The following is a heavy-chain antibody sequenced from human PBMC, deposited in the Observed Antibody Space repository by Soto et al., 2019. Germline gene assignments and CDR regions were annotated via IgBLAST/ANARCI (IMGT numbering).Heavy chain of an antibody. Sequence: SEPLSLTCTVSGGSISSYYWSWIRQPPGKGLEWIGYIYYSGSTNYNPSLKSRVTISVDTSKDQFSLKLSSVTAADTAVYYCARETRSRDYGDYVDYWGQGTLVTVSS. CDR3: ARETRSRDYGDYVDY. CDR1: GGSISSYY. D-gene: IGHD4-17*01. J-gene: IGHJ4*02. CDR2: IYYSGST. V-gene: IGHV4-59*01.